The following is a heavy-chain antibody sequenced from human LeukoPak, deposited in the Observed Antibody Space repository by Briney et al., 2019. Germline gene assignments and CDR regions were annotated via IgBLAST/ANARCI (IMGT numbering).Heavy chain of an antibody. V-gene: IGHV1-2*02. CDR1: GYTFTGYY. J-gene: IGHJ3*02. D-gene: IGHD6-13*01. Sequence: ASVKVSCKASGYTFTGYYMHWVRQAPGQGLEWMGWINPNSGGTNYAQKFQGRVTMTRDTSISTAYMELSRLRSDDTAVYYCAGDWLRQQLAMDAFDIWGQGTMVTVSS. CDR3: AGDWLRQQLAMDAFDI. CDR2: INPNSGGT.